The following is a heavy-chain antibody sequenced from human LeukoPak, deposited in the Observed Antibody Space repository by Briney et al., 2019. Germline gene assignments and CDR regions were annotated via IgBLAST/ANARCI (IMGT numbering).Heavy chain of an antibody. Sequence: ASVKVSCKASGGTFSSYGISWVRQAPGQGLEWMGWISAYNGNTNYAQKFQGRVTVTTDTSTSTAYMELRSLRSDDTAVYYCARDHMGRSAAGLLDYWGQGTLVTVSS. V-gene: IGHV1-18*01. J-gene: IGHJ4*02. CDR2: ISAYNGNT. CDR3: ARDHMGRSAAGLLDY. D-gene: IGHD6-13*01. CDR1: GGTFSSYG.